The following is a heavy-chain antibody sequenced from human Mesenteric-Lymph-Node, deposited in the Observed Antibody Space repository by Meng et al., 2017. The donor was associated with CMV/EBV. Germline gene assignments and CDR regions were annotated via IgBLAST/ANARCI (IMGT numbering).Heavy chain of an antibody. CDR3: AKNAGLNYDFWSGLRFQH. V-gene: IGHV3-23*03. D-gene: IGHD3-3*01. J-gene: IGHJ1*01. CDR2: IYRDGSST. Sequence: GESLKISCAASGFTFDDYAMLWVRQAPGKGLEWVSVIYRDGSSTYYADSVKGRFTISRDNSKNTLYLQMNFLGAEDTAVYYCAKNAGLNYDFWSGLRFQHWGPGTLVTVSS. CDR1: GFTFDDYA.